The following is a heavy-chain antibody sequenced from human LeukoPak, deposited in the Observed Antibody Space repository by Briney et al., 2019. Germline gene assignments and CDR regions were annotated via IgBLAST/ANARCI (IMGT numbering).Heavy chain of an antibody. CDR3: ARTTRAYGDYDY. V-gene: IGHV4-39*01. Sequence: SETLSLTCTVSGGSISSSSYYWGWIRQPPGKGLEWTGTIYYSGSTYNPSLKSRVSISVDTSKNQFSLKLSSVTAADTALYYCARTTRAYGDYDYWGQGTLVTVSS. D-gene: IGHD4-17*01. J-gene: IGHJ4*02. CDR1: GGSISSSSYY. CDR2: IYYSGST.